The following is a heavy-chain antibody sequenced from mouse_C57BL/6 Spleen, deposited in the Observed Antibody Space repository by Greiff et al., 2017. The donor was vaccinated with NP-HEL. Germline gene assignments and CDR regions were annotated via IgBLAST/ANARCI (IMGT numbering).Heavy chain of an antibody. Sequence: EVKLQESGPGLVKPSQSLSLTCSVTGYSITSGYYWNWIRQFPGNKLEWMGYISYDGSNNYNPSLKNRISITRDTSKNQFFLKLNSVTTEDTATYYCARERGSRGFAYWGQGTLVTVSA. J-gene: IGHJ3*01. CDR2: ISYDGSN. V-gene: IGHV3-6*01. CDR3: ARERGSRGFAY. CDR1: GYSITSGYY. D-gene: IGHD1-1*01.